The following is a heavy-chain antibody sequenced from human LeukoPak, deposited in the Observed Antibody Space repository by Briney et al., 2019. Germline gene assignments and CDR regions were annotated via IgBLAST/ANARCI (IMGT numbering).Heavy chain of an antibody. D-gene: IGHD3-3*01. CDR1: GGSISSGDYY. V-gene: IGHV4-30-4*08. CDR3: ARAPRDDFWSGYYTVPPIEYFQH. Sequence: SQTLSLTCTVSGGSISSGDYYWSWIRQPPGKGLEWIGYIYYSGSTYYNPSLKSRVTISVDTSKNQFSLKLSSVTAADTAVYYCARAPRDDFWSGYYTVPPIEYFQHWGQGTLVTVSS. CDR2: IYYSGST. J-gene: IGHJ1*01.